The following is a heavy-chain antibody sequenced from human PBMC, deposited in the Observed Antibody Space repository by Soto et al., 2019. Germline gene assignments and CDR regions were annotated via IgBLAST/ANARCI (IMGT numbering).Heavy chain of an antibody. CDR1: GFTFSSYG. Sequence: PGGSLRLSCAASGFTFSSYGMHWVRQAPGKGLEWVAVIWYDGSNKYYADSVKGRFTISRDNSKNTLYLQMNSLRAEDTAVYYCARGTDSSSWYGASYGMDVWGQGTTVTVSS. CDR2: IWYDGSNK. V-gene: IGHV3-33*01. D-gene: IGHD6-13*01. J-gene: IGHJ6*02. CDR3: ARGTDSSSWYGASYGMDV.